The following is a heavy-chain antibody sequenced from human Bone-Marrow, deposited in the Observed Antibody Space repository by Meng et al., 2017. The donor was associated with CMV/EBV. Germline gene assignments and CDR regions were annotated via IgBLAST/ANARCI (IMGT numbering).Heavy chain of an antibody. CDR2: IWYDGSNK. CDR3: AREGWYSSSWYSDYYYYGMDV. Sequence: GGSLRLSCAASGFTFSSYGMHWVRQAPGKGLEWVAVIWYDGSNKYYADSVKGRFTISRDNSKNTLYLQMNSLRAEDTAVYYCAREGWYSSSWYSDYYYYGMDVWGQGTTVTVSS. CDR1: GFTFSSYG. D-gene: IGHD6-13*01. V-gene: IGHV3-33*01. J-gene: IGHJ6*02.